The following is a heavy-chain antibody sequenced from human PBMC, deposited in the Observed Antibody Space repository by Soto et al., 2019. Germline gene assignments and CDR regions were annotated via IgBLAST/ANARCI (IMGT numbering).Heavy chain of an antibody. J-gene: IGHJ5*02. V-gene: IGHV1-18*01. CDR1: GYTFTNYG. D-gene: IGHD3-10*01. Sequence: QVQLVQSGGEVKKPGASVKVSCKASGYTFTNYGISWVRQAPGQGLEWMGWINVDNGNTKYAQKVQGRVTMTTDTSTSTAYMELRSLRSDDTAVYYCARGVGSGSYYNQYIWFDPWGQGTLVTVSS. CDR2: INVDNGNT. CDR3: ARGVGSGSYYNQYIWFDP.